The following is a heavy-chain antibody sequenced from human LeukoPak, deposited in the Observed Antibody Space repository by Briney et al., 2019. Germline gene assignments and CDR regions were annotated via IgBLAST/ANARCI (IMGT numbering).Heavy chain of an antibody. J-gene: IGHJ4*02. Sequence: GSSVKVSCKASGGTFSSYTFSWVRQAPGQGLEWMGWISAYNGNTNYAQKLQGRVTMTTDTSTSTAYMELRSLRSDDTAVYYCARVGAPYSSSWHYDYWGQGTLVTVSS. CDR3: ARVGAPYSSSWHYDY. V-gene: IGHV1-18*01. CDR2: ISAYNGNT. D-gene: IGHD6-13*01. CDR1: GGTFSSYT.